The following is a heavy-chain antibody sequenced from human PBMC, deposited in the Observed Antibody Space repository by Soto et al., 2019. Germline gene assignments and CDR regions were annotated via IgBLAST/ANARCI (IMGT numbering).Heavy chain of an antibody. CDR3: ARDSNAWRYFDWSSPLNWFDP. V-gene: IGHV3-30-3*01. CDR1: GFTFSSYA. Sequence: PGGSLRLSCAASGFTFSSYAMHWVRQAPGKGLEWVAVISYDGSNKYYADSVKGRFTISRDNSKNTLYLQMNSLRAEDTAVYYCARDSNAWRYFDWSSPLNWFDPWGQGTLVTVSS. J-gene: IGHJ5*02. D-gene: IGHD3-9*01. CDR2: ISYDGSNK.